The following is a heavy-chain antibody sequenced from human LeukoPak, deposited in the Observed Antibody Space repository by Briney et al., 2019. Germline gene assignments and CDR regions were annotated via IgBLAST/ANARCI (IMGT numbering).Heavy chain of an antibody. V-gene: IGHV4-39*07. Sequence: SETLSLTCTVSGGSISSSSYYWGWIRQPPGKGLEWIGSIYYSGSTYYNPSLKSRVTISVDTSKNQFSLKLSSVTAADTAVYYCARDLLNSSSSHWGQGTLVTVSS. D-gene: IGHD6-13*01. CDR1: GGSISSSSYY. J-gene: IGHJ4*02. CDR2: IYYSGST. CDR3: ARDLLNSSSSH.